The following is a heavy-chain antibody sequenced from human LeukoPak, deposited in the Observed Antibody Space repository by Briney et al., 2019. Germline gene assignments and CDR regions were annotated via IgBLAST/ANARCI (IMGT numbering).Heavy chain of an antibody. CDR3: AKSRTTTSGYYNFDS. D-gene: IGHD3-22*01. J-gene: IGHJ4*02. V-gene: IGHV3-9*03. CDR1: GFTFDDYA. Sequence: GRSLRLXCAASGFTFDDYAMHWVRQAPGKDLEWVSGISWNSGSTGYADSVKGRFTISRDNAKNSLYLQMNNLRPEDMALYYCAKSRTTTSGYYNFDSWGQGTLVTVSS. CDR2: ISWNSGST.